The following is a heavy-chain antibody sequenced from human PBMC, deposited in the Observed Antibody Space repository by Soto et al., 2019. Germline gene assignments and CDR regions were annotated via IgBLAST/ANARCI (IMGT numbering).Heavy chain of an antibody. J-gene: IGHJ4*02. Sequence: SVLVSCTASRGTFSSYAISWVRQAPGQGLEWMGGIIPIFGTANYAQKFPGRGTITADESTSTAYMELSSLRSEDTAVYDCARRITGTTAPFDYWGQGTLVTVSS. CDR1: RGTFSSYA. V-gene: IGHV1-69*01. D-gene: IGHD1-7*01. CDR3: ARRITGTTAPFDY. CDR2: IIPIFGTA.